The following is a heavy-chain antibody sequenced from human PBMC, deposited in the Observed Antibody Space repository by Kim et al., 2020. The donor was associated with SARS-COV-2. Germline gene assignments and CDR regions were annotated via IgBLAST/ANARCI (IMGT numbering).Heavy chain of an antibody. J-gene: IGHJ6*02. Sequence: GGSLRLSCAASGFTFSSYSMNWVRQAPGKGLEWVSSISSSSSYIYYADSVKGRFTISRDNAKNSLYLQMNSLRAEDTAVYYCASHITIYDGIYYYYYGMDVWGQGTTVTVSS. D-gene: IGHD3-10*01. CDR2: ISSSSSYI. CDR1: GFTFSSYS. V-gene: IGHV3-21*01. CDR3: ASHITIYDGIYYYYYGMDV.